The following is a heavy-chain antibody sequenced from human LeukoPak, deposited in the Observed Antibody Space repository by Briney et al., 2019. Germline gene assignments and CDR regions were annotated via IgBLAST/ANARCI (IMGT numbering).Heavy chain of an antibody. J-gene: IGHJ4*01. V-gene: IGHV3-33*01. Sequence: GGSLRPSCAASGFNFSSYDMHWVRQAPGKGLEWVAFIWYDGSNKYYADSVKGRFTISRDNSKNTLYLQMNSLRAEDTAVYYCARDLSYYDSSGLGFWSQGTLVTVSS. CDR2: IWYDGSNK. CDR3: ARDLSYYDSSGLGF. CDR1: GFNFSSYD. D-gene: IGHD3-22*01.